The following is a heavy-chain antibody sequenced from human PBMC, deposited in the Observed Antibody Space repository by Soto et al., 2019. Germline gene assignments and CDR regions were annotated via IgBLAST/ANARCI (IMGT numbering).Heavy chain of an antibody. CDR1: GFMFSGFG. CDR2: ISKDGSKK. J-gene: IGHJ3*02. D-gene: IGHD3-10*01. V-gene: IGHV3-30*18. CDR3: ANPSGYYFGLGSHDEASDM. Sequence: GGSLRLSCAASGFMFSGFGMHWVRQAPGKGLQWVAGISKDGSKKYYADSVKGRFTISRDNSKKTLYLQMNSLRAEDAAVYYCANPSGYYFGLGSHDEASDMWGQGTGVTVSS.